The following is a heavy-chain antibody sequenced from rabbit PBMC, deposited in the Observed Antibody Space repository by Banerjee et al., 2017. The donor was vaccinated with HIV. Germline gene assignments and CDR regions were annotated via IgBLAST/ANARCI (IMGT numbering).Heavy chain of an antibody. CDR2: IYGDSSGGT. V-gene: IGHV1S45*01. Sequence: QQQLVESGGGLVKPGASLTLTCTASGFSFSSDWICWVRQAPGKGLEWIACIYGDSSGGTYYANWAKGRFTISKTSSTTVTLQMTSLTAADTATYFCARWDVGNYGNINLWGPGTLVTVS. J-gene: IGHJ4*01. D-gene: IGHD4-2*01. CDR3: ARWDVGNYGNINL. CDR1: GFSFSSDW.